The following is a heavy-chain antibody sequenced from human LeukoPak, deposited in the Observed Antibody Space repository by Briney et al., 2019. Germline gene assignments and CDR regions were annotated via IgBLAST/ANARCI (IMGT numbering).Heavy chain of an antibody. D-gene: IGHD4-17*01. Sequence: SVKVSCKASGGTFSSYAISWVRQAPGQGLEWMGGIIPIFGTANYAQKFQGRVTITTDESTSTAYMELSSLRSEDTAVYYCAREAYGDYATGYYYYYMDVWDKGTTVTVSS. CDR3: AREAYGDYATGYYYYYMDV. CDR1: GGTFSSYA. CDR2: IIPIFGTA. V-gene: IGHV1-69*05. J-gene: IGHJ6*03.